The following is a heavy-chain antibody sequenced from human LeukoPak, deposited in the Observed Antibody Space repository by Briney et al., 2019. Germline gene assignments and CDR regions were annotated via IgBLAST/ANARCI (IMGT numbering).Heavy chain of an antibody. CDR1: GYTFSSHA. V-gene: IGHV3-23*01. D-gene: IGHD4-17*01. J-gene: IGHJ5*01. CDR2: ITGSGGGT. Sequence: GGSLRLSCAASGYTFSSHAMSWVRQAPGKGLEWVSGITGSGGGTYYADSVRGRFTVARDTAKNLLYLQMNSLRVEDTAVYYCARNGFVWASGIDYGWFDSWGQGTLVTVSS. CDR3: ARNGFVWASGIDYGWFDS.